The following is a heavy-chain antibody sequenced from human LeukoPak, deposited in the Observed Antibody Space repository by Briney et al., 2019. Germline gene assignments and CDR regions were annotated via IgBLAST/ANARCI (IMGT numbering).Heavy chain of an antibody. J-gene: IGHJ6*03. V-gene: IGHV4-39*01. CDR3: ARRKADYDFWSGYYYYYYMDV. CDR2: IYYSGST. D-gene: IGHD3-3*01. CDR1: GGSISSSSYY. Sequence: SETLSLTCTVSGGSISSSSYYWGWIRQPPGKGLEWIGSIYYSGSTYYNPSLKSRVTISVDTSKNQFSLKLSSVTAADTAVYYCARRKADYDFWSGYYYYYYMDVWGKGTTVTVSS.